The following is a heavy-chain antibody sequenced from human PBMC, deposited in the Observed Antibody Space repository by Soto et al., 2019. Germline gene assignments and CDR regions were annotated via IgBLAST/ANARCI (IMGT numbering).Heavy chain of an antibody. CDR1: GFTFTSYT. D-gene: IGHD2-21*02. Sequence: VQLVESGGGVVQPGRSLRLSCAASGFTFTSYTMHWVRQAPGKGLEWVTVISSDGRNKYYADSVKGRFTISRDNSKNTLYLQMNSLRAEDTAVYYCARDVTRGWYFDLWGRGTLVTVSS. CDR3: ARDVTRGWYFDL. CDR2: ISSDGRNK. J-gene: IGHJ2*01. V-gene: IGHV3-30*04.